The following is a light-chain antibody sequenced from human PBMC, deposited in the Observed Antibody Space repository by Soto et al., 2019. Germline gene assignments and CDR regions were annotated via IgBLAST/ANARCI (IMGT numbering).Light chain of an antibody. Sequence: IGMTQYPPTIAVSGKGGDTRACLTSQSVSNSYLAWYQQKPGQAPRLLIYGTSIRATGIPDRFSGIVSGTDFTLTITRLEPDYFAVYYSQRFGTSPPWTFGQGTKVDIK. CDR3: QRFGTSPPWT. CDR2: GTS. J-gene: IGKJ1*01. CDR1: QSVSNSY. V-gene: IGKV3-20*01.